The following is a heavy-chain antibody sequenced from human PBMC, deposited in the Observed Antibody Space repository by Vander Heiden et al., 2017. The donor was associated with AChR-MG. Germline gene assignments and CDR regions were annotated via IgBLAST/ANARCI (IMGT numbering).Heavy chain of an antibody. CDR1: GFTFSSYA. Sequence: EVQLFESGGGLVQPGGSLRLSSAASGFTFSSYAVGWVRQAPGKGLEWGSAICGSGGSTYYADSVKGRFTISRDNSKNTLYLQMNSLRAEDTAVYYCAKNRLIQQLVVPYDYWGQGTLVTVSS. CDR2: ICGSGGST. V-gene: IGHV3-23*01. J-gene: IGHJ4*02. D-gene: IGHD6-13*01. CDR3: AKNRLIQQLVVPYDY.